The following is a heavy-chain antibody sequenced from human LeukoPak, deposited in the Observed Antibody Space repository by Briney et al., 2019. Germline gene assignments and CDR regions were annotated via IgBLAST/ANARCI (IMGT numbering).Heavy chain of an antibody. J-gene: IGHJ5*02. D-gene: IGHD3-10*01. CDR2: MNPNSGNT. V-gene: IGHV1-8*01. Sequence: GASVKVSCKASGYTFTSYDINWVRQATGQGLEWMGWMNPNSGNTGYAQKFQGRVTMTRNTSISTAYMELFSLRSEDTAVYYCARVIMVRGVIKSYNWFDPWGQGTLVTVSS. CDR3: ARVIMVRGVIKSYNWFDP. CDR1: GYTFTSYD.